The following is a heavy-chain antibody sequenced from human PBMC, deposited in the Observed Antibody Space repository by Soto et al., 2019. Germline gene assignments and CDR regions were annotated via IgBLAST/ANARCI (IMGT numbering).Heavy chain of an antibody. Sequence: GGSLRLSCAASGFTFSSYGMHWVRQAPGKGLEWVAVISYDGSNKYYADSVKGRFTISRDNSKNTLYLQMNSLRAEDTAVYYCAKDGELRTAYDDYGLDVWGQGT. J-gene: IGHJ6*02. CDR2: ISYDGSNK. D-gene: IGHD1-7*01. V-gene: IGHV3-30*18. CDR1: GFTFSSYG. CDR3: AKDGELRTAYDDYGLDV.